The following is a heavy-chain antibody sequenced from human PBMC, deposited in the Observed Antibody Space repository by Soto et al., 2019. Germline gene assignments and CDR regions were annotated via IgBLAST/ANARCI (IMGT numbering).Heavy chain of an antibody. D-gene: IGHD2-15*01. CDR3: AKDRRRCSGGSCYSVYYYYGMDV. J-gene: IGHJ6*02. CDR1: GFTFSSYA. V-gene: IGHV3-23*01. Sequence: LRLSCAASGFTFSSYAMSWVRQAPGKGLEWVSAISGSGGSTYYADSVKGRFTISRDNSKNTLYLQMNSLRAEDTAVYYCAKDRRRCSGGSCYSVYYYYGMDVWGQGTTVTVSS. CDR2: ISGSGGST.